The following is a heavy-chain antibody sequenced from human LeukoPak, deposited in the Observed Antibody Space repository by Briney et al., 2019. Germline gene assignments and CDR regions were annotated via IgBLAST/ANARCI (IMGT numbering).Heavy chain of an antibody. CDR1: GFTFSSYV. J-gene: IGHJ4*02. V-gene: IGHV3-30*02. CDR3: AKDLIPAGTLDY. D-gene: IGHD2-2*01. Sequence: GGSLRLSCAASGFTFSSYVMHWVRQAPGKGLEWVAFIRYDGSNKYYADSVKGRFTISRDNSKNTLYLQMNSLRAEDTAVYYCAKDLIPAGTLDYWGQGTLVTVSS. CDR2: IRYDGSNK.